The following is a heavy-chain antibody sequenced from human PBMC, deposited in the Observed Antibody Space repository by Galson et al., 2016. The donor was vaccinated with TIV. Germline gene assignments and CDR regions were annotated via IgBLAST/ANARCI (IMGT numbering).Heavy chain of an antibody. V-gene: IGHV1-69*13. Sequence: SVKVSCKASGGIFSTYAITWVRQAPGQGLEWMGRLISIFGSATYAQKFQGRVTITADESTNTAYMELSSLKSDDTAMYYCARPSSSCRGCSYYYYMDVWGKGTTVAVSS. CDR2: LISIFGSA. J-gene: IGHJ6*03. D-gene: IGHD6-19*01. CDR3: ARPSSSCRGCSYYYYMDV. CDR1: GGIFSTYA.